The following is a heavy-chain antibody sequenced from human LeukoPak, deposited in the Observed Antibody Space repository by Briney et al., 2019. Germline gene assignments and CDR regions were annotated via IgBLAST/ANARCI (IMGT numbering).Heavy chain of an antibody. Sequence: GGSLRLTCSASGFTFSLYDVHWVRQAPGKGLESVAAIDHNAKNTFYAPSSKNRFTISRDNSNNTVSLQMGSLRSDDVGVYYCARGGYYGSGQSEWGLDHWGQATVVTVSS. CDR1: GFTFSLYD. D-gene: IGHD3-10*01. J-gene: IGHJ4*02. CDR3: ARGGYYGSGQSEWGLDH. CDR2: IDHNAKNT. V-gene: IGHV3-64*01.